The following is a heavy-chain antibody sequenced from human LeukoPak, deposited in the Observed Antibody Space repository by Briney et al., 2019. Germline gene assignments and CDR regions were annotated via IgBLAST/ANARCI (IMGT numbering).Heavy chain of an antibody. V-gene: IGHV4-34*01. Sequence: SETLSLTCAVYGGSFSGYYWSWIRQAPGKGLEWIGEINHSGSTNYNPSLKSRVTISVDTSKNQFSLKLSSVTAADTAVYFCAKDSGGYSWFDCWGQGTVVTVSS. D-gene: IGHD3-10*01. J-gene: IGHJ4*02. CDR1: GGSFSGYY. CDR2: INHSGST. CDR3: AKDSGGYSWFDC.